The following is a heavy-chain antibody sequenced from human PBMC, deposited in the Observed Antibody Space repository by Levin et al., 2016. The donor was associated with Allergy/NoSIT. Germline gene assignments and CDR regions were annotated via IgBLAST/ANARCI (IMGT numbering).Heavy chain of an antibody. J-gene: IGHJ6*02. CDR1: GYTLTELS. V-gene: IGHV1-24*01. D-gene: IGHD5-18*01. CDR3: AATLDTAMAADIWYYYYGMDV. CDR2: FDPEDGET. Sequence: ASVKVSCKVSGYTLTELSMHWVRQAPGKGLEWMGGFDPEDGETIYAQKFQGRVTMTEDTSTDTAYMELSSLRSEDTAVYYCAATLDTAMAADIWYYYYGMDVWGQGTTVTVSS.